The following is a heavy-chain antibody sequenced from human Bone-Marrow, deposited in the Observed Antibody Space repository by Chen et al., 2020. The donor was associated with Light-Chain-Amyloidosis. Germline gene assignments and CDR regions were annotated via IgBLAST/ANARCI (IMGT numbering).Heavy chain of an antibody. CDR3: TATAVAEDYHGS. CDR1: GFTVTNAW. J-gene: IGHJ4*02. V-gene: IGHV3-15*01. D-gene: IGHD2-21*02. CDR2: IKSKPNGGTI. Sequence: EVQVVESGGGLVKPGGSLRLSCAASGFTVTNAWMSWVRQAPGKGPEWVGRIKSKPNGGTIDYAAPVKGRFTISRDDSQNNLYLQIDSLKTEDTAVYYCTATAVAEDYHGSWGQGTLVIVSS.